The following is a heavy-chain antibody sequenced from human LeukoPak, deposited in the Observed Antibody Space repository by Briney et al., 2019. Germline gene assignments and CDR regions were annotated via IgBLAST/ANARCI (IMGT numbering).Heavy chain of an antibody. D-gene: IGHD1-20*01. V-gene: IGHV3-30-3*01. J-gene: IGHJ3*02. CDR3: ARDVTGTGGSAFDI. Sequence: GRSLRLSCAASGFTFSSYAMHWVRQAPGKGLEWVAVISYDGSNKYYADSVKGRFTISRDNSKNTLYLQMNSLRAEDTAVYYCARDVTGTGGSAFDIWGQGTMVTVSS. CDR1: GFTFSSYA. CDR2: ISYDGSNK.